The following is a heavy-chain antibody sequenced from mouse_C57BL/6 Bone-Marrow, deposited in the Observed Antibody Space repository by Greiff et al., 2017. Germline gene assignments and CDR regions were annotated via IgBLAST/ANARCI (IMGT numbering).Heavy chain of an antibody. V-gene: IGHV5-16*01. CDR1: GFTFSDYY. Sequence: EVKLMESEGGLVQPGRSMKLSCTASGFTFSDYYMAWVRQVPEKGLEWVANINYDGSSTYYLDSLKSRFIISRDNAKNILYLQMSSLKSEDTATYYCAREVDHSRLRYFDVWGTGTTVTVSS. J-gene: IGHJ1*03. CDR2: INYDGSST. D-gene: IGHD1-1*01. CDR3: AREVDHSRLRYFDV.